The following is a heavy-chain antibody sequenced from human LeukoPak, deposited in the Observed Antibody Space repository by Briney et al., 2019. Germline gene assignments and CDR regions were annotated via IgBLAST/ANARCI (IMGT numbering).Heavy chain of an antibody. Sequence: GESLKISCKGSGYSFTSYWIGWVRQMTGKGLEWMGIIYPGDSDTRYSPSFQGQVTISADKSISTAYLQWSSLKASDTAMYYCARRGYCSGGSCYKGYYFDYWGQGTLVTVSS. J-gene: IGHJ4*02. CDR3: ARRGYCSGGSCYKGYYFDY. CDR1: GYSFTSYW. CDR2: IYPGDSDT. D-gene: IGHD2-15*01. V-gene: IGHV5-51*01.